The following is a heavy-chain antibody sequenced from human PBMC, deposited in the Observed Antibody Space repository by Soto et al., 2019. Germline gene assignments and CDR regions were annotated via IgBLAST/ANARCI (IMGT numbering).Heavy chain of an antibody. V-gene: IGHV4-59*01. CDR3: ATFLTGTTRGAFDI. CDR2: IYYSGST. J-gene: IGHJ3*02. D-gene: IGHD1-7*01. Sequence: QVQLQESGPGLVKPSETLSLTCTVSGGSISSYYWSWIRQPPGKGLEWIGYIYYSGSTNYNPSLKSRVTISVDTSKNQFSLKLSSVTAADTAVYYCATFLTGTTRGAFDIWGQGTMVTVSS. CDR1: GGSISSYY.